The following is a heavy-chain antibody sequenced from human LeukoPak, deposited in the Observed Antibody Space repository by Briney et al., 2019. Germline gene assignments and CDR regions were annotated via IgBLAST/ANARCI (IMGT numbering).Heavy chain of an antibody. V-gene: IGHV4-34*01. CDR2: INHSGST. Sequence: SETLSLTCAVYGGSFSGYHWSWIRQPPGKGLEWIGEINHSGSTNYNPSLKSRVTISVDTSKNQFSLKLSSVTAADTAVYYCARGSMRITIFGVVIIQGHFDYWGQGTLVTVSS. D-gene: IGHD3-3*01. CDR1: GGSFSGYH. J-gene: IGHJ4*02. CDR3: ARGSMRITIFGVVIIQGHFDY.